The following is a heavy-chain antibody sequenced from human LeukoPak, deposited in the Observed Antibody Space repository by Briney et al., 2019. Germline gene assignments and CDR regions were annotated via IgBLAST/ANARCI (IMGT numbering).Heavy chain of an antibody. D-gene: IGHD3-22*01. Sequence: RASVKVSCTASGYTFTSYYMHWVRQAPGQGLEWMGIINPSGGSTSYAQKFQGRVTMTRDTSTSTVYMELSSPRSEDTAVYYCARIPLYYDSSGYYDYWGQGTLVTVSS. CDR2: INPSGGST. J-gene: IGHJ4*02. CDR3: ARIPLYYDSSGYYDY. V-gene: IGHV1-46*01. CDR1: GYTFTSYY.